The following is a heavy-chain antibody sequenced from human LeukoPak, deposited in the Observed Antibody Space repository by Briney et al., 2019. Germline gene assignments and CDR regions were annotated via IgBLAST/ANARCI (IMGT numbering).Heavy chain of an antibody. V-gene: IGHV4-39*07. D-gene: IGHD2-2*01. J-gene: IGHJ6*03. CDR3: ARVAIIPAAINYYYMDV. CDR2: IYYSGST. Sequence: SETLSLTCTVSGGFITSSNSHWGWIRQPPGKGLEWVGTIYYSGSTYYKSSLKSRVTISVDTSKNQFSLKLSSVTAADTAVYYCARVAIIPAAINYYYMDVWGKGTTVTISS. CDR1: GGFITSSNSH.